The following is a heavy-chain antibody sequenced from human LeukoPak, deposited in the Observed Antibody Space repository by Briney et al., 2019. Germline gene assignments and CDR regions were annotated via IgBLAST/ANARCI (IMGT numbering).Heavy chain of an antibody. V-gene: IGHV1-3*01. CDR2: INVGNGNT. D-gene: IGHD6-13*01. J-gene: IGHJ5*02. CDR1: GYTFTSSH. Sequence: ASVKVSCKTSGYTFTSSHAHWVRQAPGQRLEWMGWINVGNGNTKSSQKFQGRVTITRDMSASTAYMELSSLRSEDTAVYYCARGLGYGVFDPWGQGTLVTVSS. CDR3: ARGLGYGVFDP.